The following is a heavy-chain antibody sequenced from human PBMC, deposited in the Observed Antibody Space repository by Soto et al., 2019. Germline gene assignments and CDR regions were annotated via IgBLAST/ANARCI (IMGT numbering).Heavy chain of an antibody. CDR1: GYRFTSYW. CDR3: ARRRTVVVAGTSDYYFDY. J-gene: IGHJ4*02. D-gene: IGHD2-21*01. Sequence: PGESLKISCKTFGYRFTSYWFGWVRQMPGKRLEWMGVIYPYDSDTRYSPTFQGQVTISADKSTSTAYLQLRSLKASDTAMYYCARRRTVVVAGTSDYYFDYWGQGTRVTVSS. V-gene: IGHV5-51*01. CDR2: IYPYDSDT.